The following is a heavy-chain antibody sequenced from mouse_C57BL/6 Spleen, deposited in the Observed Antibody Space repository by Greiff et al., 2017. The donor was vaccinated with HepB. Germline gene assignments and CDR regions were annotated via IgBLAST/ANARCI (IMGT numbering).Heavy chain of an antibody. D-gene: IGHD2-4*01. CDR2: ISYDGSN. CDR1: GYSITSGYY. V-gene: IGHV3-6*01. CDR3: ARCDYDEAYAMDY. J-gene: IGHJ4*01. Sequence: VQLKESGPGLVKPSQSLSLTCSVTGYSITSGYYWNWIRQFPGNKLEWMGYISYDGSNNYNPSLKNRISITRDTSKNQFFLKLNSVTTEDTATYYCARCDYDEAYAMDYWGQGTSVTVSS.